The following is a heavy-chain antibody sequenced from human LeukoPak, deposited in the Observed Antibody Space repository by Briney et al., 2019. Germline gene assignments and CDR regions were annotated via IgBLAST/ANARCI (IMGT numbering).Heavy chain of an antibody. J-gene: IGHJ5*02. CDR1: GYTFTSYG. D-gene: IGHD3-10*01. CDR3: VGGEVGNWFDP. Sequence: GASVKVSCKASGYTFTSYGISWVRQAPGQGLEWMGWISAYNGNTNYAQKFQGRVTITADESTSTAYMELSSLRSEDTAVYYCVGGEVGNWFDPWGQGTLVTVSS. V-gene: IGHV1-18*01. CDR2: ISAYNGNT.